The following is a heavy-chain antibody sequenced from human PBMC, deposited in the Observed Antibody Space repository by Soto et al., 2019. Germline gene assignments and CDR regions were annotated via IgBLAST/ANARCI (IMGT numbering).Heavy chain of an antibody. V-gene: IGHV3-33*01. Sequence: QVQLVESGGGVVQPGRSLRLSCAASGFTFSIYGMHWVRQAPGKGLEWVAIAWFVGSIEYYADSVKGRFTISRDNSKNTLYLQMNSLRAEDTAVYYCARDNHLGYCSGGSCYGLDSWGQGTLVTVSS. CDR1: GFTFSIYG. J-gene: IGHJ5*01. D-gene: IGHD2-15*01. CDR2: AWFVGSIE. CDR3: ARDNHLGYCSGGSCYGLDS.